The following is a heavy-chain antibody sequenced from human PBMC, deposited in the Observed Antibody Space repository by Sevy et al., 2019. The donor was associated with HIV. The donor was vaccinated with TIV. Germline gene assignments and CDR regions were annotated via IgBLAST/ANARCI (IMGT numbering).Heavy chain of an antibody. Sequence: SETLSLTCTVSGGSISSGSYYWSWIRQPAGKGLEWIGRIYTSGSTNYHPSLKSRVTISVDTSKNQFSLKLSSVTAADTAVYYCARGTLIGYCSGGSCNDAFDIWGQGTMVTVSS. D-gene: IGHD2-15*01. J-gene: IGHJ3*02. CDR1: GGSISSGSYY. CDR2: IYTSGST. CDR3: ARGTLIGYCSGGSCNDAFDI. V-gene: IGHV4-61*02.